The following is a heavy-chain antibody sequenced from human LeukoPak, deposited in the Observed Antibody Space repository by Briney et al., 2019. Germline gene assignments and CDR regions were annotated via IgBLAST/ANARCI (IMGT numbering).Heavy chain of an antibody. Sequence: SETLSLTCTVSGGSISSSSYYWGWIRQPPGKGLEWIGSIYYSGSTYYNPSLKSRVTISVDTSKNQFSLKLSSVTAADTAVYYCATHWDYYGSGNSYDPDYWGQGTLVTVSS. V-gene: IGHV4-39*07. CDR1: GGSISSSSYY. CDR3: ATHWDYYGSGNSYDPDY. J-gene: IGHJ4*02. CDR2: IYYSGST. D-gene: IGHD3-10*01.